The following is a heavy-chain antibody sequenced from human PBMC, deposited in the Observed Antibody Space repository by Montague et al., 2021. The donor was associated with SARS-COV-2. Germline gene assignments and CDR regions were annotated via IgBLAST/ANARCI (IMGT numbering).Heavy chain of an antibody. CDR1: GGSISSSSYY. Sequence: SETLSLTCTVSGGSISSSSYYWGWIRQPPGKGLEWIGSIYYSGSTYYNPSLKSRVTISVDTSKNQFSLKLSSVTAADTAVYYCARAHVLTGDYSPAYYFNYGGQGTLVTVSS. CDR2: IYYSGST. V-gene: IGHV4-39*07. J-gene: IGHJ4*02. CDR3: ARAHVLTGDYSPAYYFNY. D-gene: IGHD3-9*01.